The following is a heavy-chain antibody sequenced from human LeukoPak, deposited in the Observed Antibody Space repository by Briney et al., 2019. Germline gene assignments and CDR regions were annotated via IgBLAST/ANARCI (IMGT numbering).Heavy chain of an antibody. V-gene: IGHV3-7*01. Sequence: GGSLRLSCAASGFTFSSYWMSWVRQAPGKGLEWVANIKQDGSEKYYVDSVKGRFTISRDNAKNSLYLQMNSLRAEDTAVYYCAREADGDYEGFDYWGQGTLVTVSS. CDR3: AREADGDYEGFDY. D-gene: IGHD4-17*01. J-gene: IGHJ4*02. CDR2: IKQDGSEK. CDR1: GFTFSSYW.